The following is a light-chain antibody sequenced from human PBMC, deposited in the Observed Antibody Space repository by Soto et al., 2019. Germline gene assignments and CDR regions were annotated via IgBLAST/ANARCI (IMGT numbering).Light chain of an antibody. CDR3: QKHNGAPLT. V-gene: IGKV1-27*01. CDR2: DAS. J-gene: IGKJ4*01. CDR1: QAISIY. Sequence: DIQMTQSPSSLSASVGDRVTITCRASQAISIYLAWYQQKPGKVPKLLIYDASTLQSGVPSRFSGSGSGTDFTLTISRLQPEDVATYYCQKHNGAPLTFGGGTRVEIK.